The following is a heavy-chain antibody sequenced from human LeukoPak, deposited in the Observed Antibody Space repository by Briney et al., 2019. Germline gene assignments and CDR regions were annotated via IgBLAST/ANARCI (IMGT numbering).Heavy chain of an antibody. Sequence: GGSLRLSCEAPEITFSRYWMYWVRLAPGKGLVWVSRIKSDGKTNYADSVKGRFTISRDNAKNTVSLQMDSLRAEDTGVYYCTRAPSEVGGYYPEYFRHWGQGTLVTVSS. D-gene: IGHD3-22*01. CDR3: TRAPSEVGGYYPEYFRH. CDR2: IKSDGKT. V-gene: IGHV3-74*01. J-gene: IGHJ1*01. CDR1: EITFSRYW.